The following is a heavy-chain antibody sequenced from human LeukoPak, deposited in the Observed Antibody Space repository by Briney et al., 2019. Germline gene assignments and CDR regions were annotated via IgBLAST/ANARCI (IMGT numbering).Heavy chain of an antibody. V-gene: IGHV1-69*13. J-gene: IGHJ4*02. CDR1: GVTFSSYA. D-gene: IGHD6-13*01. CDR2: IIPIFGTA. Sequence: SVKVSCKASGVTFSSYAISWVRQAPGQGLEWMGGIIPIFGTANYAQKFQGRVTITADESTSTAYMELSSLRSEDTAVYYCALGVPPGIAAAGPRGWGQGTLVTVSS. CDR3: ALGVPPGIAAAGPRG.